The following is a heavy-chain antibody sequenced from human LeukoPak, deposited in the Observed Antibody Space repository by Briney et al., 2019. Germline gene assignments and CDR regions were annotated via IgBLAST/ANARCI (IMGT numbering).Heavy chain of an antibody. Sequence: GASVKVSCKASGYTFTSYYMHWVRQAPGQGLEWMGIINPSGGSTSYAQKFQGRVTMTRDMSTSTVYMELSSLRSEDTAVYYCATGPQSPGKQTTIDYWGQGTLVTVSS. V-gene: IGHV1-46*01. D-gene: IGHD1-1*01. CDR3: ATGPQSPGKQTTIDY. CDR2: INPSGGST. J-gene: IGHJ4*02. CDR1: GYTFTSYY.